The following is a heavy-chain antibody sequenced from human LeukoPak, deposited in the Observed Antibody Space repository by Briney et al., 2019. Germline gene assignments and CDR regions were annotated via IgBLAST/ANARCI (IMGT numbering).Heavy chain of an antibody. D-gene: IGHD2-2*01. CDR1: GFTFDASA. CDR3: AKTIRDQLLCGFNY. V-gene: IGHV3-23*01. J-gene: IGHJ4*02. CDR2: ITGGGEST. Sequence: GGSLILSCAASGFTFDASAMSWVRQAPGKGLEWVAVITGGGESTYYADSAKGRFTIIRSNSKKTLLQQVNSLSAEDTAVYFCAKTIRDQLLCGFNYWGQGIVVTVSS.